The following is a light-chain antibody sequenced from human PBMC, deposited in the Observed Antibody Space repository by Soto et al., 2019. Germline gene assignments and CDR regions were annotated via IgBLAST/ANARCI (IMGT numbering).Light chain of an antibody. CDR1: QSVSNF. Sequence: EIVLTQSPATLSLSPGERATLSCRASQSVSNFLAWYQQKPGQAPRLLIYDASNRATGIPARFSGSGSGTDFTITISSLEPEDFAVYYCRQRTNWPLTFGGGTKVELK. V-gene: IGKV3-11*01. CDR3: RQRTNWPLT. J-gene: IGKJ4*01. CDR2: DAS.